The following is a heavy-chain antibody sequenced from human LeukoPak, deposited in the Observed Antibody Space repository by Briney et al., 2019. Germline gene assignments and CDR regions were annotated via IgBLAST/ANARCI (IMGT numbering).Heavy chain of an antibody. D-gene: IGHD6-6*01. Sequence: GSLGLSCAASGFTFSDYYMSWIRQAPGKGLEWVSYISSSGSTIYYADSVKGRFTISRDNAKNSLYLQMNSLRAEDTAVYYCARDRYSSSTFFDYWGQGTLVTVSS. CDR2: ISSSGSTI. V-gene: IGHV3-11*01. CDR1: GFTFSDYY. CDR3: ARDRYSSSTFFDY. J-gene: IGHJ4*02.